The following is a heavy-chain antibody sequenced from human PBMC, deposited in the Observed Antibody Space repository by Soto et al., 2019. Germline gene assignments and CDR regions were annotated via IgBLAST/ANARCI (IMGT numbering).Heavy chain of an antibody. CDR2: ISYDGGEK. V-gene: IGHV3-30-3*01. CDR1: GFTFSIYA. Sequence: QVQLVESGGGVVQPGTSLRLSCAASGFTFSIYAMHWVRQAPGRGLEWVAHISYDGGEKDSADSVRGRFTISRDSSKNTVYLQMNSLRPEDTAVYYCARDHRGVTFDIWGQGTMVTVSS. J-gene: IGHJ3*02. CDR3: ARDHRGVTFDI.